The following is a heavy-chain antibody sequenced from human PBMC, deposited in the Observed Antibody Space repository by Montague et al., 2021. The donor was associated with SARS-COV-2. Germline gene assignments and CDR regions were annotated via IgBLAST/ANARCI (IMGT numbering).Heavy chain of an antibody. CDR1: GGSFSGYY. J-gene: IGHJ4*02. CDR3: ARGHHRSSGYGISYYFDF. D-gene: IGHD6-13*01. V-gene: IGHV4-34*01. CDR2: INLSGST. Sequence: SETLSLTCAVSGGSFSGYYWSWIRQPPGKGLEWIGEINLSGSTNYNPSLKSRVTISVDTPKNQFSLKLSSVTAADTAVYYCARGHHRSSGYGISYYFDFWGQGTLVTVSS.